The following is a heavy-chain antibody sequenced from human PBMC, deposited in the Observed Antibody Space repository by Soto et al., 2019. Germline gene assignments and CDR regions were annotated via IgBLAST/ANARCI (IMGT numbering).Heavy chain of an antibody. D-gene: IGHD2-8*01. J-gene: IGHJ5*02. CDR3: ARRKLEMMYVGWFDP. CDR2: IHHSGST. Sequence: QVQLQESGPGLVKPSETLSLTCAVSGDSISSRNWWSWVRQTPGKGLEYIGEIHHSGSTNYNPSLKSRVPRSVDKSKNQFSLNLNSVTASDTGIYYCARRKLEMMYVGWFDPWGQGTLVTVSS. V-gene: IGHV4-4*02. CDR1: GDSISSRNW.